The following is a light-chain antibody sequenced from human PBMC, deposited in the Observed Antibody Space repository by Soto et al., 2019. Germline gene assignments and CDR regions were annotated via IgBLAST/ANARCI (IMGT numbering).Light chain of an antibody. J-gene: IGKJ1*01. V-gene: IGKV3-20*01. CDR2: GAS. CDR1: QSVSSNF. Sequence: EIGLTQSPGTLSLSPGERATLSCRASQSVSSNFLAWYRQKPGQAPRLLIHGASNRATGIPDRFSGSGSGTDFTLTISRLEPEDFAVYYCQQYGDSPRTFGQGTKVEIK. CDR3: QQYGDSPRT.